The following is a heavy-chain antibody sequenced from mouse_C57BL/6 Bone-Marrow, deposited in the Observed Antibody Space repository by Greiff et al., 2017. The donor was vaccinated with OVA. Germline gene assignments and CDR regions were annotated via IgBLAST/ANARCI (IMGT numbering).Heavy chain of an antibody. J-gene: IGHJ2*01. D-gene: IGHD1-1*01. V-gene: IGHV3-6*01. CDR2: ISYDGSN. Sequence: EVQVVESGPGLVKPSQSLSLTCSVTGYSITSGYYCNWLRQLPGNKLEWVDYISYDGSNNYNPSLNNRISITRDTSKNQFFLKLNSVTTEDTATYYCARFTTVVDDYWGQGTTLTVSS. CDR3: ARFTTVVDDY. CDR1: GYSITSGYY.